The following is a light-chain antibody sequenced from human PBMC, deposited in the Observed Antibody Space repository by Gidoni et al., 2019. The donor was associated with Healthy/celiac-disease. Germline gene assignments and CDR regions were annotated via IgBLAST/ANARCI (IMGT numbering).Light chain of an antibody. Sequence: IQMTQSPSSLSASVGDRVTITCRASQSISSYLNWYQQKPGKAPKLLIYAASSLQSGVPSRFSGSGSGTDFTLTSSSLQPEDFATYYCQQSYSTRCSFGQGTKLEIK. CDR1: QSISSY. CDR3: QQSYSTRCS. CDR2: AAS. V-gene: IGKV1-39*01. J-gene: IGKJ2*04.